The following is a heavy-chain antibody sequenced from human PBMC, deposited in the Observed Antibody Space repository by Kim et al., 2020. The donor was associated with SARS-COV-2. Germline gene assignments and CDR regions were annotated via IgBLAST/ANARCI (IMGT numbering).Heavy chain of an antibody. CDR3: ARKPNYYDSSGYYYRGAFDI. CDR1: GGTFSSYA. Sequence: SVKVSCKASGGTFSSYAISWVRQAPGQGLEWMGGIIPIFGTANYAQKFQGRVTITADESTSTAYMELSSLRSEDTAVYYCARKPNYYDSSGYYYRGAFDIWGQGTMVTVSS. V-gene: IGHV1-69*13. CDR2: IIPIFGTA. D-gene: IGHD3-22*01. J-gene: IGHJ3*02.